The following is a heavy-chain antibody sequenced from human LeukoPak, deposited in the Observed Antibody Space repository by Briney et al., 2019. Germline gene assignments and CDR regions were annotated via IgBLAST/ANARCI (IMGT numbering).Heavy chain of an antibody. CDR2: IIPIFGTA. Sequence: SVKVSCKASGGTFSSYAISWVRQAPGQGLESMGGIIPIFGTANYAQKFQGRVAITADESTSTAYMELSSLRSEDTAVYYCARAHTITMVRETISYYYMDVWGKGTTVTISS. D-gene: IGHD3-10*01. J-gene: IGHJ6*03. CDR3: ARAHTITMVRETISYYYMDV. CDR1: GGTFSSYA. V-gene: IGHV1-69*01.